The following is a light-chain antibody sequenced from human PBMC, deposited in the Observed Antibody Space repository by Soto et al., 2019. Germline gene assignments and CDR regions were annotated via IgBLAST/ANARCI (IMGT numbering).Light chain of an antibody. J-gene: IGKJ4*01. CDR3: QQSYFWPLS. V-gene: IGKV3D-15*01. CDR1: RSVGSS. Sequence: VMTQSPATVSASPGEGATLSCRASRSVGSSLAWYQKKSGQAPRLLIFSASTRATDIPARFSGSGSGTEFALSISSLQSEDIAIYYCQQSYFWPLSFGGGTTVEI. CDR2: SAS.